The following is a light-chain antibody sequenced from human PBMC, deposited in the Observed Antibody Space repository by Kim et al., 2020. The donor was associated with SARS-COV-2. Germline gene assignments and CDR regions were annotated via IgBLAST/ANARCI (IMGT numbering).Light chain of an antibody. V-gene: IGKV3-15*01. J-gene: IGKJ5*01. Sequence: VSPGERATLSCRASQGVSSTLAWYQQKPGQAPRLLIYGASTRATGIPARFSGSGSGTEFTLTISSLQSEDFAVYYCQQYNNWPITFGQGTRLEIK. CDR1: QGVSST. CDR2: GAS. CDR3: QQYNNWPIT.